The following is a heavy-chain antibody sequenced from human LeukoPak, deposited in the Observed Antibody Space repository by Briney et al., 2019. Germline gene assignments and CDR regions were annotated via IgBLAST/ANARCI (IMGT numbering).Heavy chain of an antibody. V-gene: IGHV3-23*01. CDR2: ISGSGGST. Sequence: GGSLRLSCAASGFTFSSYAMNWVRQAPGKGLEWVSAISGSGGSTYYADSVKGRFTISRDNSVNMLYQQMNSLRAEDTAIYYRAKEIFSVTMRIEIQGAFDIWGQGTMVSVSS. D-gene: IGHD3-22*01. J-gene: IGHJ3*02. CDR3: AKEIFSVTMRIEIQGAFDI. CDR1: GFTFSSYA.